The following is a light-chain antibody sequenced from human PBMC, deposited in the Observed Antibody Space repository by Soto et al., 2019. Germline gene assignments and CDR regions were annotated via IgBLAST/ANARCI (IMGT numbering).Light chain of an antibody. CDR2: EVS. Sequence: QSALTQPASVSGSPGQSITISCTGTSSDVGGYNYVSWYQQHPGKVPKLMIYEVSNRPSGVSNRFSGSKSGNTASLTISGLQDEDEADYYCSSYTSRSYSIFGGGTKLTVL. CDR3: SSYTSRSYSI. V-gene: IGLV2-14*01. CDR1: SSDVGGYNY. J-gene: IGLJ2*01.